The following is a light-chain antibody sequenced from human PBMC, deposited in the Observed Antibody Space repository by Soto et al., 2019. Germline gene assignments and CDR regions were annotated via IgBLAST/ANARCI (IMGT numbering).Light chain of an antibody. Sequence: EIVMTQSPVTLSVSPGESATLSCRASQYIGNNLAWYQNKPGQAPRLLIYGVFTRATGIPARFRGSGSGTEFTLTISSLQSEDFAVYHCHQYNSWPLTVGGGTKVEIK. V-gene: IGKV3D-15*01. CDR3: HQYNSWPLT. CDR1: QYIGNN. J-gene: IGKJ4*01. CDR2: GVF.